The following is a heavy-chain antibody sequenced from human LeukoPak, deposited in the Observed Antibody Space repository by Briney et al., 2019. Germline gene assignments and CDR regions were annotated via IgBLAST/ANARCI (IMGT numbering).Heavy chain of an antibody. D-gene: IGHD3-22*01. J-gene: IGHJ4*02. Sequence: GGSLGLSCAASVFTVSSNYISWVRQAPGKGQEWVSVIYSGGSTYYADSVKGRFTISRHNSKNTLYLQMNSLRAEDTAVYYCAGVVDSSGYYDYWGQGTLVTVSS. CDR3: AGVVDSSGYYDY. CDR2: IYSGGST. V-gene: IGHV3-53*04. CDR1: VFTVSSNY.